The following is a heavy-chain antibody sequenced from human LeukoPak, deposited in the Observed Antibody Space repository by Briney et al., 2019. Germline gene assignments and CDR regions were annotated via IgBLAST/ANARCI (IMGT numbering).Heavy chain of an antibody. CDR3: ARDKLGLGELSLYDQ. J-gene: IGHJ5*02. Sequence: ASVKVSCKASGYTLTGYYMHWVRQAPGQGLEWMGWMNPNSGGTKYTQKFQGRVTMTRDTSISTAYMELSRLRSDDTAMYYCARDKLGLGELSLYDQWGQGTLVTVFS. CDR2: MNPNSGGT. V-gene: IGHV1-2*02. D-gene: IGHD3-16*02. CDR1: GYTLTGYY.